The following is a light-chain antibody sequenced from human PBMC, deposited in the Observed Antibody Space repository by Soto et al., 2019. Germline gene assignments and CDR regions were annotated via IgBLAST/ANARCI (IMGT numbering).Light chain of an antibody. J-gene: IGKJ2*01. CDR2: DAS. V-gene: IGKV3-11*01. CDR3: QQRFNWPRFT. Sequence: EFVLTQSPATLSLSPGERATLSCRASQSVSSYLAWYQQKPGQAPRLLIYDASNRATGIPARFSGGGSGTDFTLTISSLEPEDFAVYYCQQRFNWPRFTFGQGNKLEIK. CDR1: QSVSSY.